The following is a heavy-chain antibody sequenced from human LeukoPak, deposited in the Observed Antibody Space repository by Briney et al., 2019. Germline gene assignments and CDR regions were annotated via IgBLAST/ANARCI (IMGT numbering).Heavy chain of an antibody. J-gene: IGHJ4*02. Sequence: GGSLRLSCAASGFTFNSYARNWVRQAPGKGLEWVSIISVSGGTTYYADSVKGRFTISRDNSKNTLYLQMNSLRAEDTAVYYCAKENTSGSRLFDYWGQGTLVTVSS. CDR2: ISVSGGTT. CDR3: AKENTSGSRLFDY. D-gene: IGHD3-10*01. CDR1: GFTFNSYA. V-gene: IGHV3-23*01.